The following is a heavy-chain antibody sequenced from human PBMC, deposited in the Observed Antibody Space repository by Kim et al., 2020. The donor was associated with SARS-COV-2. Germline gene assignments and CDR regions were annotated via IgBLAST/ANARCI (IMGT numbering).Heavy chain of an antibody. CDR1: GYTFTSYG. CDR2: ISAYNGNT. V-gene: IGHV1-18*01. CDR3: ARAPDSGFFNYDFWSCYYRGPYNFDY. Sequence: ASVKVSCKASGYTFTSYGISWVRQAPGQGLEWMGRISAYNGNTNYAQKLQGRGTMTTDTSTSTAYMELRSLRSDETAVYYCARAPDSGFFNYDFWSCYYRGPYNFDYSGQGTLVTVSS. D-gene: IGHD3-3*01. J-gene: IGHJ4*02.